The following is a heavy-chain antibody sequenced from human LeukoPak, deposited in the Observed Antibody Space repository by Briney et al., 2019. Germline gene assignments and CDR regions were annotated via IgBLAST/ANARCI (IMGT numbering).Heavy chain of an antibody. J-gene: IGHJ4*02. CDR2: INAGNGNT. CDR3: ARDLGGTMVRGVILYYFDY. Sequence: VASVKVSCKASGYTFTSYAMHWVRQAPGQRLEWMGWINAGNGNTKYSQKFQGRVTITRDTSASTAYMELSSLRSKDTAVYYCARDLGGTMVRGVILYYFDYWGQGTLVTVSS. CDR1: GYTFTSYA. V-gene: IGHV1-3*01. D-gene: IGHD3-10*01.